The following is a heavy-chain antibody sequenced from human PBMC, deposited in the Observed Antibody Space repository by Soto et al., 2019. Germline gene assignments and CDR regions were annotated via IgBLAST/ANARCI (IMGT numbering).Heavy chain of an antibody. D-gene: IGHD2-2*01. V-gene: IGHV5-51*01. J-gene: IGHJ6*02. CDR1: GYSFTSYW. CDR3: ARHITLPYCSSTSCYGTEYYYYYAMDV. CDR2: IYPGDSDT. Sequence: PGESLKISCKGSGYSFTSYWIGWVRQMPGKGLEWMGIIYPGDSDTRYSPSFQGQVTISADKSISTAYLQWSSLKASDTAMYYCARHITLPYCSSTSCYGTEYYYYYAMDVWGQGTTVTVSS.